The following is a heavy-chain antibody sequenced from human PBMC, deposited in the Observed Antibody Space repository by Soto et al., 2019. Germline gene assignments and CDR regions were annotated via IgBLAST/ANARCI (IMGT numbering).Heavy chain of an antibody. Sequence: GGALRRSCAASGFTFSSYAMSSVRQAPGKGLEWVSAISGSGDSTRYADSVQGRFTISRDTSKHTLYLQMNSLRAEDTAVYYCAKFYYGDYSYYYYGMDVWGQGTTVTVSS. D-gene: IGHD4-17*01. V-gene: IGHV3-23*01. CDR1: GFTFSSYA. CDR2: ISGSGDST. J-gene: IGHJ6*02. CDR3: AKFYYGDYSYYYYGMDV.